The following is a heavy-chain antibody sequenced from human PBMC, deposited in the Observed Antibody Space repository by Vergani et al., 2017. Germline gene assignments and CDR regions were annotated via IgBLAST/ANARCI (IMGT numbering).Heavy chain of an antibody. Sequence: QVQLVESGGGVVQPGRSLRLSCVVSGFTSSYYGMHWVRQAPGKGLEWVVVIAYDGTLKYYADSVKGRFTISRDNSKSTLYLQLNSLRTEDTAVYYCATKSCATPGCQIGYFREWGQGTLVTVSS. V-gene: IGHV3-30*03. CDR2: IAYDGTLK. CDR1: GFTSSYYG. J-gene: IGHJ1*01. D-gene: IGHD2-15*01. CDR3: ATKSCATPGCQIGYFRE.